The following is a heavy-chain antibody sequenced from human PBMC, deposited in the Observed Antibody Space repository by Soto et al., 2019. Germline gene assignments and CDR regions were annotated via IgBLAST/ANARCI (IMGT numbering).Heavy chain of an antibody. CDR1: GFTFRSFT. Sequence: GGSLRLSCAASGFTFRSFTMNWVRQAPGKGLELVSTISSNSAYIYYTDALRGRFTISRDNAKNSLHLQMNSLRAEDTAVYYCTRDASRDSSARGWFDPWGPGTLVTVSS. D-gene: IGHD6-13*01. CDR3: TRDASRDSSARGWFDP. J-gene: IGHJ5*02. V-gene: IGHV3-21*01. CDR2: ISSNSAYI.